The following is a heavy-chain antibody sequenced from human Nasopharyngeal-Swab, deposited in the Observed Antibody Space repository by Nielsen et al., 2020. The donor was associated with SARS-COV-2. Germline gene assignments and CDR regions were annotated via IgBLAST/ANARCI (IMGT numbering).Heavy chain of an antibody. Sequence: GSLRLSCAVYGGSFSGYYWSWIRQPPGKGLEWIGEINHSGSTNYNPSLKSRVTISVDTSKNQFSLKLSSVTAADTAAYYCARGYSSSWYFCWFDPWGQGTLVTVSS. CDR3: ARGYSSSWYFCWFDP. J-gene: IGHJ5*02. CDR1: GGSFSGYY. D-gene: IGHD6-13*01. CDR2: INHSGST. V-gene: IGHV4-34*01.